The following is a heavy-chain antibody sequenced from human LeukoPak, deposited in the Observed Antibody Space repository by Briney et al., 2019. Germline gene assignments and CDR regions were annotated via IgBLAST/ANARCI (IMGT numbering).Heavy chain of an antibody. CDR2: IKSDGSST. CDR1: GFTFSTYW. J-gene: IGHJ3*02. CDR3: AKSRYDVPTPLTFGGVIVTAAFDI. D-gene: IGHD3-16*02. Sequence: GGSLRLSCAASGFTFSTYWMHWVRQAPGKGLVWVSRIKSDGSSTSYADSAKGRFIISRDNAKNTLYLQMNSLRAEDTAVYYCAKSRYDVPTPLTFGGVIVTAAFDIWGQGTMVTVSS. V-gene: IGHV3-74*01.